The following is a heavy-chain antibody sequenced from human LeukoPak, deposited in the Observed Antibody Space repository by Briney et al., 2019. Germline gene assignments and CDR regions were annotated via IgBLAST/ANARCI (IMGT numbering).Heavy chain of an antibody. CDR1: GFTFSSYW. Sequence: AGGSLRLSCAASGFTFSSYWMSWVRQAPGKGLEWVANIKQDGSEKYYVGSVKGRFTISRDNAKNSLYLQMNSLRAEDTAVYYCARVGSSWYSYYYGMDVWGQGTTVTVSS. CDR2: IKQDGSEK. J-gene: IGHJ6*02. CDR3: ARVGSSWYSYYYGMDV. D-gene: IGHD6-13*01. V-gene: IGHV3-7*03.